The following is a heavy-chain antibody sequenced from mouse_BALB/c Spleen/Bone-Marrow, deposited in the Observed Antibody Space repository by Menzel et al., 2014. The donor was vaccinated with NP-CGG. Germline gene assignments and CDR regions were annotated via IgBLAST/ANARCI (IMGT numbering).Heavy chain of an antibody. V-gene: IGHV2-9*02. J-gene: IGHJ3*01. CDR3: ASPIYYDYPLFAY. CDR2: IWAGGST. Sequence: VHPVESGPGLVAPSQSLSITCTVSGFSLTSYGVHWVRQPPGKGLEWLGVIWAGGSTNYNSALMSRLSIGKDNSKSQVFLKMNSLQTDDTAMYYCASPIYYDYPLFAYWGQGTLVTVSA. D-gene: IGHD2-4*01. CDR1: GFSLTSYG.